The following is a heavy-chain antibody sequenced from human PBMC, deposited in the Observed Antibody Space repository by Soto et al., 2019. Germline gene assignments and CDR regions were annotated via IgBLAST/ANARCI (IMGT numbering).Heavy chain of an antibody. CDR1: GFTVSRNY. D-gene: IGHD1-26*01. J-gene: IGHJ6*03. Sequence: EVLLVESGGLLVQPGGSLRLSCAASGFTVSRNYMTWVRQAPGKGLEWVSAIHSGRNTYYTGSVKGRFTISRDDSDNTLYLQMNNLRTEDTAIYYCTTGGGAQPGHFYYYMDVWGKGTTVTVSS. V-gene: IGHV3-66*01. CDR2: IHSGRNT. CDR3: TTGGGAQPGHFYYYMDV.